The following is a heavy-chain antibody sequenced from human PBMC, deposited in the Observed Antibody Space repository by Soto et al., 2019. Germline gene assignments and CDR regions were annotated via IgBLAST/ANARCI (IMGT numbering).Heavy chain of an antibody. J-gene: IGHJ3*02. CDR2: IDPSDSYT. CDR1: GYSFTSYW. CDR3: ARQHPLLFRAFDI. V-gene: IGHV5-10-1*01. D-gene: IGHD2-21*02. Sequence: GESLKISCKGSGYSFTSYWISWVRQMPGKGLEWMGRIDPSDSYTNYSPSFQGHVTISADKSISTAYLQWSSLKASDTAMYYCARQHPLLFRAFDIWGQGTMVTVS.